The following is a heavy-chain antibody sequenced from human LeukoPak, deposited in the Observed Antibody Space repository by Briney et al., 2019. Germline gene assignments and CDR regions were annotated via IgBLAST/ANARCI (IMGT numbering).Heavy chain of an antibody. J-gene: IGHJ4*02. CDR3: ARDRDYYNYFEY. CDR1: GFTLSRYW. V-gene: IGHV3-7*04. Sequence: PGGSLRLSCAASGFTLSRYWMSWVRQAPGKGQEWVANIKHDESEKYYVDSVKGRFTISRDNAKNSLYLQMNSLRGEDTAVYYCARDRDYYNYFEYWGQGTLVTVSS. D-gene: IGHD3-10*01. CDR2: IKHDESEK.